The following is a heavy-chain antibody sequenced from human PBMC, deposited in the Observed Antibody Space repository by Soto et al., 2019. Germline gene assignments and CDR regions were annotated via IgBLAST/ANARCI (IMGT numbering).Heavy chain of an antibody. CDR3: ARVRIGWGGGAPYGMDV. CDR1: GGSISSGDYY. CDR2: IYYSGST. V-gene: IGHV4-30-4*01. J-gene: IGHJ6*02. Sequence: QVQLQESGPGLVKPSQTLSLTCTVSGGSISSGDYYWSWIRQPPGKGLEWIGYIYYSGSTYYNPSLKSRLTISVDTPTTQFALKRSSVTAADTAVYYCARVRIGWGGGAPYGMDVWGQGTTVTVSS. D-gene: IGHD2-21*01.